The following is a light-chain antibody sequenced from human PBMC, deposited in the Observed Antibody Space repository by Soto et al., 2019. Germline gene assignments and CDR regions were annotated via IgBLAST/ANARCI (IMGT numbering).Light chain of an antibody. CDR2: KAS. CDR3: QQYNRYSGT. V-gene: IGKV1-5*03. J-gene: IGKJ1*01. CDR1: QDITNQ. Sequence: DIQMTQSPSSLSASVGDTVTITCQASQDITNQLNWYQQKPGKAPKLLIYKASSLESGVPSRFSGSGSGTEFTLTISSLQPDDFATYYCQQYNRYSGTFGQGTKVEIK.